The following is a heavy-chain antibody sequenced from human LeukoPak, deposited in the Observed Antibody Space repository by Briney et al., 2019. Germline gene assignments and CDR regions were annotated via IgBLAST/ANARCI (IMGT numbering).Heavy chain of an antibody. J-gene: IGHJ4*02. CDR3: ARGSSYGASGYPYFDH. CDR2: INHRGTT. V-gene: IGHV4-34*01. CDR1: GGSFSGYY. D-gene: IGHD3-22*01. Sequence: SETLSLTCAVYGGSFSGYYWSWIRQSPGKGLEWIGEINHRGTTKYNASLESRGTISLDTPKNQFSLEVTSVTAADTATYYCARGSSYGASGYPYFDHWGQGTLVPVSS.